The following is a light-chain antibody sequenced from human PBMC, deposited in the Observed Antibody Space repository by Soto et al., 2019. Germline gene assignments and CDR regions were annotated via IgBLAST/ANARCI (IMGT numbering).Light chain of an antibody. V-gene: IGLV2-8*01. CDR2: DVT. Sequence: QSALTRPPSASGSPGQSVTISCTGTSGDVGGFEYVSWYQKHPGKAPKLIIYDVTKRPSGVPDRFSGSKSGNTASLTVSGLLPADEADYYCSSYAGANNLIFGGGTKLTVL. CDR1: SGDVGGFEY. CDR3: SSYAGANNLI. J-gene: IGLJ2*01.